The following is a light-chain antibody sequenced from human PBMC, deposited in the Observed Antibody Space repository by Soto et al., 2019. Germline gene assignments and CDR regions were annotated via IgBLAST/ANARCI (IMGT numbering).Light chain of an antibody. CDR3: MQALQGT. Sequence: DIVMTQSPLSLPVTPGEPASISCRSSQSLLHSNGYNYLDWYLQKPGQSPQLLIYLGSNRASGDPDRFSGSGSGTDFTLKISRVEAEDVGVYYCMQALQGTFGQGTKVEIK. CDR1: QSLLHSNGYNY. J-gene: IGKJ1*01. CDR2: LGS. V-gene: IGKV2-28*01.